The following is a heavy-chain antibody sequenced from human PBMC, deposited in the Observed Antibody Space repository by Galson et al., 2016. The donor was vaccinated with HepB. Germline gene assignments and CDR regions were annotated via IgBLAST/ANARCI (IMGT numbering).Heavy chain of an antibody. J-gene: IGHJ4*02. Sequence: SLSLSCAASGFTFGRYWMHWVRQVPGKGLVMVARTNTDGSDTGYADSVKGRFTISRDNAKNTLYLQMNTLRAEDTAVYYCARDYLTYPGSYFYSWGQGTLVTGSS. CDR3: ARDYLTYPGSYFYS. CDR2: TNTDGSDT. CDR1: GFTFGRYW. D-gene: IGHD1-26*01. V-gene: IGHV3-74*01.